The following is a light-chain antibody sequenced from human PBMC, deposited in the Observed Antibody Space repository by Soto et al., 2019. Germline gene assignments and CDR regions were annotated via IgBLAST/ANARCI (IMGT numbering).Light chain of an antibody. CDR2: EVS. J-gene: IGLJ2*01. CDR3: SSYTSSSTLNLV. CDR1: SSDVGGYNY. Sequence: GVAVAISKTGTSSDVGGYNYVSWYQQHPGKAPKLMIYEVSNRPSGVSNRFSGSKSGNTASLTISGLQAEYEADYYCSSYTSSSTLNLVFGGGTTFTV. V-gene: IGLV2-14*01.